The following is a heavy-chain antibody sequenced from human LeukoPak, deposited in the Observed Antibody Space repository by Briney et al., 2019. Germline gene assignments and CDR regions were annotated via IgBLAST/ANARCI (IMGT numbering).Heavy chain of an antibody. CDR2: IYTSGSP. Sequence: PSETLSLTCTGSGVSISSYYWSWIRQPAGKGLEWIGRIYTSGSPNYNPSLKSRVTMSVDTSKNQFSLKLSSVTAADTAVYYCARGGRDSSGYPLYFDYWGQGTLVTVSS. CDR1: GVSISSYY. J-gene: IGHJ4*02. V-gene: IGHV4-4*07. D-gene: IGHD3-22*01. CDR3: ARGGRDSSGYPLYFDY.